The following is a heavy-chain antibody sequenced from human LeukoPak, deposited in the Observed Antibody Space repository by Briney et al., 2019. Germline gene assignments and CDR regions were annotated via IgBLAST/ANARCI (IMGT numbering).Heavy chain of an antibody. J-gene: IGHJ4*02. CDR1: GGSISSGSYY. Sequence: PSETLSLTCTVSGGSISSGSYYWSWIRQPAGKGLEWIGRIYPSGSTNYNPSLKSRATISVATSKNQFSLKLSSVTAADTAVYYCARGGMITFGGVIVENWGQGTLVTVSS. V-gene: IGHV4-61*02. CDR2: IYPSGST. D-gene: IGHD3-16*02. CDR3: ARGGMITFGGVIVEN.